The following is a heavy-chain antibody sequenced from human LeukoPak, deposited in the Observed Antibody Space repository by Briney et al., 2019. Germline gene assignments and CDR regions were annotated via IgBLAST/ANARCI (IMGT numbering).Heavy chain of an antibody. CDR3: ASPIVGATNDKFYFDY. CDR2: INPNSGGT. V-gene: IGHV1-2*02. Sequence: ASVKVSCKASGYTFTGYYMHWVRQAPGQGLEWMGWINPNSGGTNYAQKFQGRVTMTRDTSISTAYMELSRLRSDDTAVYYCASPIVGATNDKFYFDYWAREPWSPSPQ. D-gene: IGHD1-26*01. J-gene: IGHJ4*02. CDR1: GYTFTGYY.